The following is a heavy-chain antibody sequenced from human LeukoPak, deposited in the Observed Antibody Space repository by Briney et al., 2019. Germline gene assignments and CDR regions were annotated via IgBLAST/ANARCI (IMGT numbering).Heavy chain of an antibody. J-gene: IGHJ6*02. Sequence: GGSLRLSCAASGFTFSSYWMHWVRQAPGKGLVWVSRINSDGSSTSYADSVKGRFTISRDNAKNTLYLQMNSLRAEDTAVYYCAREGYYDFWSGYYMGEGMDVWGQGATVTVSS. CDR3: AREGYYDFWSGYYMGEGMDV. V-gene: IGHV3-74*01. CDR2: INSDGSST. D-gene: IGHD3-3*01. CDR1: GFTFSSYW.